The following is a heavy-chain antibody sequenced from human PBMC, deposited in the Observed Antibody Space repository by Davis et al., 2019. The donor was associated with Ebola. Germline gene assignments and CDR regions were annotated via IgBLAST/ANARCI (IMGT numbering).Heavy chain of an antibody. V-gene: IGHV5-10-1*01. CDR3: ARHFVGKLFGMDV. Sequence: PGGSLRLSCQGSGYSFSSYWIGWVRQLPGKGLEWVGRIDPSDSYTDYSPSFQGHVTISTDKSINTAYLQWNSLKASDTAIYFCARHFVGKLFGMDVWGQGTMVIVSS. CDR2: IDPSDSYT. CDR1: GYSFSSYW. D-gene: IGHD3-3*02. J-gene: IGHJ6*02.